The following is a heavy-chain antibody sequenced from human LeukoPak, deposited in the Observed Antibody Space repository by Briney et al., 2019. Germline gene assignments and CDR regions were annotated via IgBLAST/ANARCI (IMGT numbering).Heavy chain of an antibody. Sequence: GGSLRLSCAASGFTFSNYAINWVRQAPGKGLEWVSSISSSSSYIYYADSVKGRFTISRDNAKNSLYLQMNSLRAEDTAVYYCARFGTGGYYFDYWGQGTLVTVSS. J-gene: IGHJ4*02. CDR2: ISSSSSYI. D-gene: IGHD7-27*01. CDR1: GFTFSNYA. CDR3: ARFGTGGYYFDY. V-gene: IGHV3-21*01.